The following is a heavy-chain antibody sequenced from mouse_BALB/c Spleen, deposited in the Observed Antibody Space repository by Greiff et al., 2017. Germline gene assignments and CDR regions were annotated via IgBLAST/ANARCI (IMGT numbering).Heavy chain of an antibody. V-gene: IGHV2-6-4*01. CDR3: SAGTGYAMDY. CDR2: IWGGGST. J-gene: IGHJ4*01. D-gene: IGHD3-3*01. CDR1: GFSLSRYS. Sequence: VQVVESGPGLVAPSQSLSITCTVSGFSLSRYSVNWVRQPPGKGLEWLGMIWGGGSTDYNSALKSRLSISKDNAKSQVFLKMNILQTDDTAMYYCSAGTGYAMDYWGQGTSVTVSS.